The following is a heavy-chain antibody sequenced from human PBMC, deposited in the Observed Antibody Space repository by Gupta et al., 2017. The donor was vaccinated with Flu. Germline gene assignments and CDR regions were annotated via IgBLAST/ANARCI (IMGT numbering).Heavy chain of an antibody. J-gene: IGHJ4*02. V-gene: IGHV1-69*01. CDR3: ARAKSHGSGSYPYFDY. CDR2: IIPIFGTA. CDR1: GGTFSSYA. D-gene: IGHD3-10*01. Sequence: QVQLVQSGAEVKKPGSSVKVSCTASGGTFSSYAISWVRQAPGQGLEWMGGIIPIFGTANYAQKFQGRVTITADESTGTAYMELSSLRSEDTAVYYCARAKSHGSGSYPYFDYWGQGTLVTVSS.